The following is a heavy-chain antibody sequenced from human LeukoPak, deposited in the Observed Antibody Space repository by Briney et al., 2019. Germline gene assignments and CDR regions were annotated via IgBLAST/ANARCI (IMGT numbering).Heavy chain of an antibody. J-gene: IGHJ5*02. V-gene: IGHV5-51*01. D-gene: IGHD3-3*01. Sequence: GESLKISCKGSGYSFTSYWIGWVRQMPGKGLEWMGIIYPGDSDTRYSPSFQGQVTISADKSIGTAYLQWSSLKASDTAMYYCARHAWAALGGYDFWSGYLAPFDPWGQGTLVTVSS. CDR3: ARHAWAALGGYDFWSGYLAPFDP. CDR2: IYPGDSDT. CDR1: GYSFTSYW.